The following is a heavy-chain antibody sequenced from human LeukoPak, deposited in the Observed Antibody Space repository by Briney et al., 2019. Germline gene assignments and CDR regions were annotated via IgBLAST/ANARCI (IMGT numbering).Heavy chain of an antibody. CDR1: GFSFSSYW. CDR3: AKDFQVATMIVVDPSGLN. CDR2: IQYDGSTT. J-gene: IGHJ4*02. V-gene: IGHV3-74*01. D-gene: IGHD3-22*01. Sequence: GGSLRLSCAASGFSFSSYWMHWVRQVPGKGLVWVARIQYDGSTTNYADSVKGRFTISRDNAKETLYVQMNSLRAEDTAVYYCAKDFQVATMIVVDPSGLNWGQGTLVTVSS.